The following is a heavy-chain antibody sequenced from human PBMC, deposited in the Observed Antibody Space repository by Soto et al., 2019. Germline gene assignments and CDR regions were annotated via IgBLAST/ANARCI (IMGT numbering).Heavy chain of an antibody. D-gene: IGHD3-9*01. J-gene: IGHJ5*02. CDR2: IYYSGST. CDR3: ARGLRSSSDYFILTGYYDRPLFDP. V-gene: IGHV4-59*01. CDR1: GGSISSYY. Sequence: SETLSLSCTVSGGSISSYYWSWIRQPPGKGLEWIGYIYYSGSTNYNPSLKSRVTISVDTSKNQFSLKLSSVTAADTAVYYCARGLRSSSDYFILTGYYDRPLFDPWGQRTLDTVSS.